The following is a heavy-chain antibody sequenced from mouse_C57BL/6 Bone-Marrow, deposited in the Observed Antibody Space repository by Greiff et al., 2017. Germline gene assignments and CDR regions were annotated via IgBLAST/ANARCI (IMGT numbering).Heavy chain of an antibody. CDR3: AREDGAWFAY. CDR2: ISDGGSYT. V-gene: IGHV5-4*01. J-gene: IGHJ3*01. D-gene: IGHD2-3*01. Sequence: EVKLMESGGGLVKPGGSLKLSCAASGFTFSSYAMSWVRQTPEKRLEWVATISDGGSYTYYPDNVKGRFTISRDNAKINLYLQMSHLKSEDTAMYYCAREDGAWFAYWGQGTLVTVSA. CDR1: GFTFSSYA.